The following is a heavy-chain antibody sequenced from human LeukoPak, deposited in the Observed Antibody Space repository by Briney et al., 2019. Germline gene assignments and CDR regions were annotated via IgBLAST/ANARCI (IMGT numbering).Heavy chain of an antibody. Sequence: SETLSLTCAVSSGSIASTTWWSWVRQPPGKGLEWIGEINHSGNTYYSPSLKSRVTISVDTSDNQFSLTLTSVTAADTAVYYCALGLHDVWELWGQGTLVTVSS. J-gene: IGHJ1*01. CDR3: ALGLHDVWEL. V-gene: IGHV4-4*02. CDR2: INHSGNT. D-gene: IGHD1-26*01. CDR1: SGSIASTTW.